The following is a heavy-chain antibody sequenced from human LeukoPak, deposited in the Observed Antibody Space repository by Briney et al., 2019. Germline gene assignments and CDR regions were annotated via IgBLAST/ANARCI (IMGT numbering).Heavy chain of an antibody. J-gene: IGHJ4*02. CDR2: VYDTGDT. D-gene: IGHD1-7*01. Sequence: SETLSLTCTVSGVSISSYYWSWIRQPPGRGLESVGYVYDTGDTNYNPSLKSRVTMSLDTSKNQFSLTLSSVTAADTAIYYCARRATSGNYQMLHFDSWGQGILVTVSS. V-gene: IGHV4-59*08. CDR1: GVSISSYY. CDR3: ARRATSGNYQMLHFDS.